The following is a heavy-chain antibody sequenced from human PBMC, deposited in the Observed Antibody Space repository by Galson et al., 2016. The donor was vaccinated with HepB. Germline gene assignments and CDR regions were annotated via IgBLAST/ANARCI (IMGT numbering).Heavy chain of an antibody. V-gene: IGHV3-48*04. J-gene: IGHJ5*01. CDR2: ISGDGRTI. Sequence: SLRLSCAASGFTFSSYTMNWVRQAPGKGLEWVSYISGDGRTINYADSVKGGLTISRGNAKNPLYLHMNGLTGGDRAGYYWGRMFPLYSSGGSVRGDGWFDSWGQGTLVTVSS. CDR1: GFTFSSYT. CDR3: GRMFPLYSSGGSVRGDGWFDS. D-gene: IGHD6-19*01.